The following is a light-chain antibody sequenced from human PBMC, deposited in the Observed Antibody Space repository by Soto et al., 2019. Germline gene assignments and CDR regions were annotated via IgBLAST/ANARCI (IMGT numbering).Light chain of an antibody. CDR3: QQYNIYPWT. J-gene: IGKJ1*01. CDR1: QSIRSW. Sequence: DIQMTQSPSTLSASVGDSVTITCRASQSIRSWLAWYQQRPGKAPKVLIYDASSLQSGVPSRFSGSGSGTEFPLTISSLQPDDFATYYCQQYNIYPWTFGQGTEVEIK. V-gene: IGKV1-5*01. CDR2: DAS.